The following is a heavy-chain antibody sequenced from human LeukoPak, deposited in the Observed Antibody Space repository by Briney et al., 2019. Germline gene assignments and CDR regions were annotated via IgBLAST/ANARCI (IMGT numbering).Heavy chain of an antibody. Sequence: SETLSLTCAVYGGSFSGYYWSWIRQPPGKGLEWIGEINHSGSTNYNPSLESRVTISVDTSKNQFSLKLSSVTAADTAVYYCARGGPAAVAGYNWFDPWGQGTLVTVSS. V-gene: IGHV4-34*01. CDR1: GGSFSGYY. CDR2: INHSGST. J-gene: IGHJ5*02. D-gene: IGHD6-19*01. CDR3: ARGGPAAVAGYNWFDP.